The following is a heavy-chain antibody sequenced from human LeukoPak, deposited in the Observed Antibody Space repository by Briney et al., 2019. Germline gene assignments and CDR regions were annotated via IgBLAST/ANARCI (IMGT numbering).Heavy chain of an antibody. V-gene: IGHV4-61*02. Sequence: SQTLSLTCTVSGGFINTGSYYWSWIRQPAGKGLEWIGRIYTTGSTNYNPSLKSRVTISVDTSKNQFSLNLSSVTAADTAVYYCARDWGPSAATPYYFDHWGQGALVTVSS. J-gene: IGHJ4*02. CDR1: GGFINTGSYY. CDR3: ARDWGPSAATPYYFDH. CDR2: IYTTGST. D-gene: IGHD6-13*01.